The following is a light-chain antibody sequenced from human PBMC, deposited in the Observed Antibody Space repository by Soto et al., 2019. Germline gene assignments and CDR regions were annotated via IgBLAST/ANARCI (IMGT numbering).Light chain of an antibody. CDR3: QQYAASPRT. CDR1: QSVSSNY. V-gene: IGKV3-20*01. Sequence: EIVLTQSPGTLSLSPRERATLSCRASQSVSSNYVAGYQHKVGQAPRLLIYGASNRAPGIPDRFSGSGSGTDFTLTISRLEPEDFALYYCQQYAASPRTFGQGTQVEV. J-gene: IGKJ1*01. CDR2: GAS.